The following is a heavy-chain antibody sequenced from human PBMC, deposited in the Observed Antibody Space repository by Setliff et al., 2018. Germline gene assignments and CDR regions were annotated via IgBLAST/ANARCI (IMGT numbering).Heavy chain of an antibody. J-gene: IGHJ4*02. Sequence: GGSLRLSCAASGFIFSFHSMNWVRQAPGKGLEWVSYISSSSSTIYYADSVKGRFTISRDNAKNSLYLQMSSLRAEDTAVYYCARETLPYYFDYWGQGTLVTVSS. CDR3: ARETLPYYFDY. CDR2: ISSSSSTI. CDR1: GFIFSFHS. V-gene: IGHV3-48*01.